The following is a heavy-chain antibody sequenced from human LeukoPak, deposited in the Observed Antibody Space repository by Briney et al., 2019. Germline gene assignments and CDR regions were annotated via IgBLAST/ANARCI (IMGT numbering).Heavy chain of an antibody. CDR3: ARMGVSYYYNSSTYYPLAFDV. V-gene: IGHV4-34*01. CDR1: GGSFSGYY. D-gene: IGHD3-22*01. J-gene: IGHJ3*01. Sequence: SETLSLTCAVYGGSFSGYYWSWIRQPPGKGLEWIGEINHSGSTNYNPSLKSRVTISVDTSKNQFFLKLNSVNAADTAVYYCARMGVSYYYNSSTYYPLAFDVWGQGTVVTVSS. CDR2: INHSGST.